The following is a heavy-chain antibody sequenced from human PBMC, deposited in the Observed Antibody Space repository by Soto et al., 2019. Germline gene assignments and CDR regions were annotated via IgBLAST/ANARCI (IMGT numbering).Heavy chain of an antibody. J-gene: IGHJ3*02. V-gene: IGHV3-9*01. CDR2: ISWNTGSI. CDR3: AAGYSSSWYGNAFDI. CDR1: GFTFDDYA. Sequence: EVQLVESGGGLVQPGRSMRLSCAASGFTFDDYAMHWVRQAPGKGLEWVSGISWNTGSIGYADSVKGRLTISRDNPTNSLSLQMTSLRAEDTALFYCAAGYSSSWYGNAFDIWGRGTMVTVSS. D-gene: IGHD6-13*01.